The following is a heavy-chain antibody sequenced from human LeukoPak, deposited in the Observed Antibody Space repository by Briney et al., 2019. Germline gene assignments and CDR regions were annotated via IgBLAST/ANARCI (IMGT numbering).Heavy chain of an antibody. J-gene: IGHJ4*02. Sequence: AGGSLRLSCAASGFTFSSYSMNWVRQAPGKGLEWVSSISSSSSYIYYADSVKGRFTISRDNSKNTLYLQMNSLRAEDTAVYYCARGRGSSSRTVCDYWGQGTLVTVSS. D-gene: IGHD6-6*01. CDR2: ISSSSSYI. CDR1: GFTFSSYS. CDR3: ARGRGSSSRTVCDY. V-gene: IGHV3-21*01.